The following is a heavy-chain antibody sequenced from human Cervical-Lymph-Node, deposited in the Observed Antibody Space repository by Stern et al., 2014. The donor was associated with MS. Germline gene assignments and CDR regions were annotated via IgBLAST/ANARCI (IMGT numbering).Heavy chain of an antibody. CDR3: ARDGRTKSVGIPPKFWFDP. Sequence: QLQLQESGPGLVKPSQTLSLTCTVSGGSISSGGYYWSWIRQHPGKGLEWIGYIYSSGITKYNPSFKSRLTMSADTSKNQFALRLSPVTAAATAVYYGARDGRTKSVGIPPKFWFDPGGQEPWSPSPQ. D-gene: IGHD2-21*01. CDR1: GGSISSGGYY. J-gene: IGHJ5*02. CDR2: IYSSGIT. V-gene: IGHV4-31*03.